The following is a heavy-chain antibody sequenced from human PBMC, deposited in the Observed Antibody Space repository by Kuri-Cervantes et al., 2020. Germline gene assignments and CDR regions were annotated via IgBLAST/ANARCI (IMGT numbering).Heavy chain of an antibody. CDR3: ARGPMVGPRARQYFDWLLPTHDYYGMDV. Sequence: ASVKVSCKASGYTFTSYYMHGVRQAPGQGLEWMAWISAYNGNTNYAHRLQGRVTMTRNTSISTAYMELSSLRSEDTDVYYCARGPMVGPRARQYFDWLLPTHDYYGMDVWGQGTTVTVSS. V-gene: IGHV1-18*04. J-gene: IGHJ6*01. CDR1: GYTFTSYY. CDR2: ISAYNGNT. D-gene: IGHD3-9*01.